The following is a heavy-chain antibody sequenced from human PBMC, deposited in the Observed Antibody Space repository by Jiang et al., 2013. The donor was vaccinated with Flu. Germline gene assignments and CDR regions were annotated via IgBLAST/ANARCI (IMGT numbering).Heavy chain of an antibody. CDR2: IIPILAIP. J-gene: IGHJ6*02. CDR1: GGTFSSYA. Sequence: CKASGGTFSSYAISWVRQAPGQGLEWMGRIIPILAIPKYAQKFQGRLTITADRFTSTAYMELSGLRSEDTAVYFCAKCPGDTAMDTFYYYGMDVWGQGTTITVSS. D-gene: IGHD5-18*01. V-gene: IGHV1-69*04. CDR3: AKCPGDTAMDTFYYYGMDV.